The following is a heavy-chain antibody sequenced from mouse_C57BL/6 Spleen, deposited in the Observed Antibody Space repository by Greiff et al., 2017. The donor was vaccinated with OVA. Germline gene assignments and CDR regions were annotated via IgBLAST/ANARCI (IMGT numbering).Heavy chain of an antibody. Sequence: EVKVVEPGGGLVKPGGSLKLSCAASGFTFSSYAMPWVRQTPEKRLEWVATISDGGSYTYYPDNVKGRFTISRDNAKNNLYLQMSHLKSEDTAMYYCTRDPDWDYAMDYWGQGTSVTVSS. J-gene: IGHJ4*01. V-gene: IGHV5-4*01. CDR3: TRDPDWDYAMDY. CDR2: ISDGGSYT. CDR1: GFTFSSYA. D-gene: IGHD4-1*01.